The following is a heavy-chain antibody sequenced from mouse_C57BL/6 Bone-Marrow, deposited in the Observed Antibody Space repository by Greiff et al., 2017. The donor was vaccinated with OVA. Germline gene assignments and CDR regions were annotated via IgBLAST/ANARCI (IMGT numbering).Heavy chain of an antibody. CDR2: IDPSDSYT. J-gene: IGHJ2*01. Sequence: QVQLQQPGAELVMPGASVKLSCKASGYTFTSYWMHWVKQRPGQGLEWIGEIDPSDSYTNYNQKFKGKSTLTVDKSSSTAYMQLSSLTSEDSAVYYCARSGSSGSSYYFDYWGQGTTLTVSS. V-gene: IGHV1-69*01. CDR1: GYTFTSYW. CDR3: ARSGSSGSSYYFDY. D-gene: IGHD3-2*02.